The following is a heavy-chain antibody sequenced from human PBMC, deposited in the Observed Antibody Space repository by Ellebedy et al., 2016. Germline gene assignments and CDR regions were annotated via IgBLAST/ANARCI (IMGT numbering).Heavy chain of an antibody. J-gene: IGHJ4*02. CDR1: GYTFTSYY. CDR3: ARDRIDDGYYGYY. CDR2: ISAYNGNT. Sequence: ASVKVSXKASGYTFTSYYMHWVRQAPGQGLEWMGWISAYNGNTNYAQKVQGRVTMTTDTSTRTAYMELRSLRSDDTAVYYCARDRIDDGYYGYYWGQGTLVTVSS. V-gene: IGHV1-18*04. D-gene: IGHD4-17*01.